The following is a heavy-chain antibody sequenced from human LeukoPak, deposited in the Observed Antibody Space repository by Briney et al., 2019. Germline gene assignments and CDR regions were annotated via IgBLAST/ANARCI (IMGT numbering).Heavy chain of an antibody. V-gene: IGHV1-3*01. Sequence: GASVKVSCKASGYTFTSYAMHWVRQAPGQRLEWMGWINAGNGNTKYSQKFQGRVTITRDTSASTAYMELSSLRSEDTAVYYCARDRVAGKNWFDPWGQGTLVTVSS. D-gene: IGHD6-19*01. J-gene: IGHJ5*02. CDR2: INAGNGNT. CDR3: ARDRVAGKNWFDP. CDR1: GYTFTSYA.